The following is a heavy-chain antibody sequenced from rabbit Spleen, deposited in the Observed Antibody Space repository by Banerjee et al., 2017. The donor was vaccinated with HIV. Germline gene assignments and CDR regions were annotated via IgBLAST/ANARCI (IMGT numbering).Heavy chain of an antibody. D-gene: IGHD1-1*01. J-gene: IGHJ2*01. Sequence: QEQLEESGGDLVKPGASLTLTCTASGFSFSSNDYMCWVRQAPGKGLEWIGIIYPAKGSTDYASWVNGRFTISSDNAQSTVDLKMTSLTAADTATYFCARNYVNVFDPWGPGTLVTVS. CDR1: GFSFSSNDY. CDR2: IYPAKGST. V-gene: IGHV1S43*01. CDR3: ARNYVNVFDP.